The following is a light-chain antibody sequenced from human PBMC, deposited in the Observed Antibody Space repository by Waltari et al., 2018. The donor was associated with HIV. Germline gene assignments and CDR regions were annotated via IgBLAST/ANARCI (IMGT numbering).Light chain of an antibody. CDR2: GAS. CDR1: QSVSNNY. CDR3: QQYGGSSFT. J-gene: IGKJ3*01. Sequence: EIVLTQSPGTLSLSPGERATLSCRASQSVSNNYLAWYQQKPGQAPRLLIDGASSRATGIPDRFSGSGSGTDFTLTISRLEPEDFAVYYCQQYGGSSFTFGPVTKVDIK. V-gene: IGKV3-20*01.